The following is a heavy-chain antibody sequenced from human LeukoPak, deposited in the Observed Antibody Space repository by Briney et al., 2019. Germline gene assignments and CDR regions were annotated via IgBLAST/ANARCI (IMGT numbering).Heavy chain of an antibody. J-gene: IGHJ4*02. D-gene: IGHD1-26*01. CDR3: ARGFGRSYSGSSALFDY. CDR1: EFTFSSYA. CDR2: ISGSGGST. V-gene: IGHV3-23*01. Sequence: GGSLRLSCVASEFTFSSYAMSWVRQAPGKGLEWVSAISGSGGSTYYADSVKGRFTISRDNSKNTLYLQMNSLRAEDTAVYYCARGFGRSYSGSSALFDYWGQGTLVTVSS.